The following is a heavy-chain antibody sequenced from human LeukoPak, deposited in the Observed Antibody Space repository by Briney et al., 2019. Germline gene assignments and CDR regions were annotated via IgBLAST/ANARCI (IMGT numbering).Heavy chain of an antibody. J-gene: IGHJ5*02. D-gene: IGHD1-7*01. CDR2: IIPIFGTA. CDR3: ASQYNWNFNWFDP. CDR1: GGTFSSYA. Sequence: SVKVSCKASGGTFSSYAISWVRQAPGQGLEWMGGIIPIFGTANYAQKFQGRVTITADESTSTAYMELSSLRSEDAAVYYCASQYNWNFNWFDPWGQGTLVTVSS. V-gene: IGHV1-69*13.